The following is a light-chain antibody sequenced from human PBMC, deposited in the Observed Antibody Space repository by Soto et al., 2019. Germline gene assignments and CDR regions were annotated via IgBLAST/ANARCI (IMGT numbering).Light chain of an antibody. CDR2: RND. V-gene: IGLV1-44*01. J-gene: IGLJ2*01. Sequence: QSVLTQPPSASGTPGQRVTISCSGSRSNIGTNTVTWYQHLPGTAPKLLIYRNDQRPSGVPDRLSGSKSGTSASLAISGLKSEDEADYYCAGWDDSLNGVVFGGGTKVTVL. CDR1: RSNIGTNT. CDR3: AGWDDSLNGVV.